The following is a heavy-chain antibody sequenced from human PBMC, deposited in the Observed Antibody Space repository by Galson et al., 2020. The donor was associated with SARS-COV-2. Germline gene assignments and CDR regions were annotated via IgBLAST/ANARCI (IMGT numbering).Heavy chain of an antibody. J-gene: IGHJ6*02. CDR2: ISYDGSNK. CDR3: ARAATGGYYYGMDV. D-gene: IGHD1-26*01. Sequence: GGSLRLSCAASGFTFSSYAMHWVRQAPGKGLEWVAVISYDGSNKYYADSVKGRFTISRDNSKNTLYLQMNSLRAEDTAVYYCARAATGGYYYGMDVWGQGTTVTVSS. V-gene: IGHV3-30-3*01. CDR1: GFTFSSYA.